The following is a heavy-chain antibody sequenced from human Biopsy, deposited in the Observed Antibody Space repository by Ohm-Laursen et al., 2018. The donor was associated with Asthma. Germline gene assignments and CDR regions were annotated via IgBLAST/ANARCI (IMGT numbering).Heavy chain of an antibody. Sequence: SLRLSCTASEFSFSHYPMHWVRQAPRKGLEWVGVISKDASTQDYADSVKGRFTMARDNSKNTLDLQMNSLREEDAAVYFCVRDGTDDAFDIWGQGTVVSVSS. V-gene: IGHV3-30*01. CDR2: ISKDASTQ. CDR3: VRDGTDDAFDI. J-gene: IGHJ3*02. CDR1: EFSFSHYP. D-gene: IGHD1-1*01.